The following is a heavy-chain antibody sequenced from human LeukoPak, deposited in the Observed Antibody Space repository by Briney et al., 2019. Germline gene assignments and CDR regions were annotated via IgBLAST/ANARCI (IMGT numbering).Heavy chain of an antibody. V-gene: IGHV4-59*01. CDR1: GGSISSYY. Sequence: SETLSLTCTVSGGSISSYYWSWIRQPPGKGLEWIGYIYYSGSTNYNPSLKSRVTISVDTSKNQFSLKLSSVTAADTAVYYCARVRPSGPIDYYYMDVWGKGTTVTVSS. CDR2: IYYSGST. CDR3: ARVRPSGPIDYYYMDV. D-gene: IGHD2-15*01. J-gene: IGHJ6*03.